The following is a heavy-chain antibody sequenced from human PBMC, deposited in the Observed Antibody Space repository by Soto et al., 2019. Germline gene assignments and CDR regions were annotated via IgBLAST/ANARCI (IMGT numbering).Heavy chain of an antibody. D-gene: IGHD6-19*01. J-gene: IGHJ2*01. V-gene: IGHV3-9*01. CDR3: AKIGEAVAGRNWYFDL. CDR1: GFTFDDYA. Sequence: EVQLVESGGGLVQPGRSLRLSCAASGFTFDDYAMHWVRQAPGKGLEWVSGISWNSGSIGYADSVKGRFTISRDNAKNSLYREMNSLRAEDTALYYCAKIGEAVAGRNWYFDLWGRGTLVAVSS. CDR2: ISWNSGSI.